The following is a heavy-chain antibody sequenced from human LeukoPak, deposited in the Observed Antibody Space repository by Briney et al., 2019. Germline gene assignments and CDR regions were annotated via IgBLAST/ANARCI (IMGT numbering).Heavy chain of an antibody. CDR3: ARDAGYSYGYSYFDY. J-gene: IGHJ4*02. CDR1: GGSISSGGYS. D-gene: IGHD5-18*01. V-gene: IGHV4-31*11. Sequence: PSQTLSLTCAVSGGSISSGGYSWSWIRQPPGKGLEWIGYIYYSGSTYYNPSLKSRVTISVDTSKNQFSLKLSSVTAADTAVYYCARDAGYSYGYSYFDYWGQGTLVTVSS. CDR2: IYYSGST.